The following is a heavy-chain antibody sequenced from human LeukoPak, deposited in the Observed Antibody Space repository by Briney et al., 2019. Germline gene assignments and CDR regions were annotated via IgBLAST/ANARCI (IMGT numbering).Heavy chain of an antibody. D-gene: IGHD6-19*01. CDR1: GYTFTSYW. J-gene: IGHJ3*02. CDR2: IYLSDSDT. CDR3: ARPLDSSGWPDAFDI. Sequence: GESLKISCKGSGYTFTSYWLGWVRQMPGKGLEWMGIIYLSDSDTKYRPSFQGQVIISADKSINTAYLKWSTVKASDTAMYFCARPLDSSGWPDAFDIWGQGTMVTVSS. V-gene: IGHV5-51*01.